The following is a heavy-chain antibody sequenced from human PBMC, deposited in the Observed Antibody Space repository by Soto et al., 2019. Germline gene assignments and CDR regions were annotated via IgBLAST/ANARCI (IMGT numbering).Heavy chain of an antibody. J-gene: IGHJ4*02. D-gene: IGHD4-17*01. CDR2: IYYSGST. CDR1: GGSISSSSYY. V-gene: IGHV4-39*01. CDR3: ASRYGDYHYFDY. Sequence: PSETLSLTYTVSGGSISSSSYYWGWIRQPPGKGLEWIGSIYYSGSTYYNPSLKSRVTISVDTSKNQFSLKLSSVTAADTAVYYCASRYGDYHYFDYWGQGTLVTVSS.